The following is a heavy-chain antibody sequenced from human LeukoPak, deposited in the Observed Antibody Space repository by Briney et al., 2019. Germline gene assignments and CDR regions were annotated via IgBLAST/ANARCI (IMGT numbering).Heavy chain of an antibody. D-gene: IGHD3-10*01. V-gene: IGHV4-59*08. CDR1: GGSISNYY. J-gene: IGHJ4*02. CDR3: ARRAYGSGSFNRYHFDY. Sequence: SETLSLTCTVSGGSISNYYWSWIRQPPGKGLEWIGYISYSGSTNYNPSLKSRVTISVDTSSNQFSLKLNSVTAADTAVYYCARRAYGSGSFNRYHFDYWGQGTLVAVSS. CDR2: ISYSGST.